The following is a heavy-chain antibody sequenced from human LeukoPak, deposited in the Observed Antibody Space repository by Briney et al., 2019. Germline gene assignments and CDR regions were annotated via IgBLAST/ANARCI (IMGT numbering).Heavy chain of an antibody. CDR1: GFTFSSYS. J-gene: IGHJ5*02. V-gene: IGHV3-48*04. CDR3: ATDGAGFDT. Sequence: PGGSLRLSCAASGFTFSSYSMNWIRQAPGKGLERLSYINIGGTNTHYADSVKGRFTISRDNAKKSLYLEMNNLRAEDTAVYYCATDGAGFDTWGQGVLVTVSS. CDR2: INIGGTNT.